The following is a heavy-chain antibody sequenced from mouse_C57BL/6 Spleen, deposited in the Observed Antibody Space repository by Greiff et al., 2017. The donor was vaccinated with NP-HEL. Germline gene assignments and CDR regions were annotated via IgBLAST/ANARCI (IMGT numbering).Heavy chain of an antibody. J-gene: IGHJ2*01. CDR1: GYTFTSYW. Sequence: QVQLQQPGAELVKPGASVKMSCKASGYTFTSYWITWVKQRPGQGLAWIGDIYPGSGSTNYNEKFKSKATLTVAPSSSTAYMQLSSLTSEDSAVYYCARGLKGDYWGQGTTLTVSS. CDR2: IYPGSGST. D-gene: IGHD6-1*01. CDR3: ARGLKGDY. V-gene: IGHV1-55*01.